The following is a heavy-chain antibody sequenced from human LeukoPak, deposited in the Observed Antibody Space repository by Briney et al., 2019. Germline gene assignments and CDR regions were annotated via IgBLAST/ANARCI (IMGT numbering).Heavy chain of an antibody. CDR1: GDSISSTSYY. Sequence: SETLSLTCTVSGDSISSTSYYWDWIRQPPGKGLEWIGSIYNSGTTYYNPSLKSRVTISVDTSKNQFSLKVSSVTAADTAVYYCASRVYGLGSFNYWGQGTPVTVSS. CDR2: IYNSGTT. CDR3: ASRVYGLGSFNY. D-gene: IGHD3-10*01. J-gene: IGHJ4*01. V-gene: IGHV4-39*01.